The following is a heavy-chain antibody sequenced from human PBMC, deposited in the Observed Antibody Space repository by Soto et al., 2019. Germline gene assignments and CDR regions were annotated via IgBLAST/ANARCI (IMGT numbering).Heavy chain of an antibody. J-gene: IGHJ6*01. Sequence: PGGALRLSCAASGFTFSSYSMNWVRQAPGKGVEWVSSISSSSSYIYYADSVKRRFTISRDNDKNSLYLQMNRLRAEGMAVYYCARDGRNYDSSGYYSRYYYYYGMEVWGQGTTVTVSS. D-gene: IGHD3-22*01. V-gene: IGHV3-21*01. CDR2: ISSSSSYI. CDR3: ARDGRNYDSSGYYSRYYYYYGMEV. CDR1: GFTFSSYS.